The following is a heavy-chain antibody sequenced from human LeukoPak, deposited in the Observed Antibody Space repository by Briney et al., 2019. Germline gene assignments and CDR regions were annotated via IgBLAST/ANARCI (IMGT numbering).Heavy chain of an antibody. D-gene: IGHD3-9*01. V-gene: IGHV4-4*02. CDR1: GGSISSSNW. Sequence: SETLSLTCAVSGGSISSSNWWSWVRQPPGKGLEWIGEIYHSGDTNYNPSLKSRVTISVDKSKNQFSLKLSSVTAADTAVYYCARHGDYDILTGYPYYFDYWGQGTLVTVSS. CDR2: IYHSGDT. J-gene: IGHJ4*02. CDR3: ARHGDYDILTGYPYYFDY.